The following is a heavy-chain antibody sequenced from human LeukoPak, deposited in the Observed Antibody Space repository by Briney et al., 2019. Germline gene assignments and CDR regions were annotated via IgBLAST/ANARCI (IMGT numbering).Heavy chain of an antibody. V-gene: IGHV1-3*01. J-gene: IGHJ3*02. D-gene: IGHD2-15*01. CDR1: GYTFTSYA. CDR2: INAGNGNT. Sequence: ASVKVSCKASGYTFTSYAMHWVRQAPGQRLEWMGWINAGNGNTKYSQKFQGRVTITRDTSASTAYMELSSLRSEDTAVYYCATPIREIVVVVGNDAFDIWGQGTMVTVSS. CDR3: ATPIREIVVVVGNDAFDI.